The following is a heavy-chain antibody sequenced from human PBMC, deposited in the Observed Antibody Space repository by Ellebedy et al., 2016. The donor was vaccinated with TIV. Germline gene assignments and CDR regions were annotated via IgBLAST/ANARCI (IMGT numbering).Heavy chain of an antibody. CDR1: GYTFTGYY. D-gene: IGHD6-19*01. CDR3: ARDLSGIAVAGDDY. V-gene: IGHV1-2*02. J-gene: IGHJ4*02. CDR2: INPNSGGT. Sequence: ASVKVSXKASGYTFTGYYMHWVRQAPGQGLEWMGWINPNSGGTNYAQKFQGRVTMTRDTSISTAYMELSRLRSDDTAVYYCARDLSGIAVAGDDYWGQGTLVTVSS.